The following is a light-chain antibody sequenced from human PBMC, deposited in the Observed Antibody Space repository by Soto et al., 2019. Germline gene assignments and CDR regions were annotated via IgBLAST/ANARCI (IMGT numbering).Light chain of an antibody. Sequence: QSVLTQPPSASGTPGQTVTISCYGSSFNIGFNYVYWYQQLPGMAPKLLIHSNDERPSGVPDRFSGSKSGTSASLAISGLRSEDEAEYYCAAWDDSLSGGVFGTGTQLTVL. CDR2: SND. V-gene: IGLV1-47*02. J-gene: IGLJ1*01. CDR3: AAWDDSLSGGV. CDR1: SFNIGFNY.